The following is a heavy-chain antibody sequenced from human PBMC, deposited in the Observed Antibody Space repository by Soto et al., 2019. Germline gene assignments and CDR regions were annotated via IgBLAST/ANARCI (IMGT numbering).Heavy chain of an antibody. J-gene: IGHJ5*02. V-gene: IGHV1-69*01. Sequence: QVQLVQSGAEVKEPGSAVKVSCKAPADSFSSYGISWVRQAPGQGLEWMGGIIPIFGTTNYAEKFQGRVTITADESTNTAYMELSSLRSEDTALYYCARVFPDGWVEPGVVLGYLATWGRGTLVTVSS. CDR3: ARVFPDGWVEPGVVLGYLAT. CDR1: ADSFSSYG. D-gene: IGHD3-3*01. CDR2: IIPIFGTT.